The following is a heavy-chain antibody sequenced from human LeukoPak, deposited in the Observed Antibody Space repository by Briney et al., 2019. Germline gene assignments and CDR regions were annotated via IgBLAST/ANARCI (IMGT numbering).Heavy chain of an antibody. CDR2: IRSKAHGGTV. Sequence: TGGSLRLSCTASGFTFGDYAMNWFRQAPGKGLEWVGFIRSKAHGGTVDYAASVKGRFIISRDDSKSIAYLQMTSLKTEDTAVYYCAKGHGYWGQGTSVTVSS. CDR3: AKGHGY. J-gene: IGHJ4*02. CDR1: GFTFGDYA. V-gene: IGHV3-49*03.